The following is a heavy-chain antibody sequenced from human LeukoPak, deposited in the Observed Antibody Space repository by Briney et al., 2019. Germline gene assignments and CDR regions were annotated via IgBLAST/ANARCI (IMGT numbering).Heavy chain of an antibody. J-gene: IGHJ6*03. CDR2: MNPNSGNT. Sequence: GASVKVSCKASGYTFTSYDINWVRQATGQGLEWVGWMNPNSGNTGYAQKFQGRVTITRNTSIGTAYMELNSLRAEDTAVYYCAKGADGRWFGKLYYYYYMDVWGKGTTVTVSS. V-gene: IGHV1-8*03. CDR3: AKGADGRWFGKLYYYYYMDV. CDR1: GYTFTSYD. D-gene: IGHD3-10*01.